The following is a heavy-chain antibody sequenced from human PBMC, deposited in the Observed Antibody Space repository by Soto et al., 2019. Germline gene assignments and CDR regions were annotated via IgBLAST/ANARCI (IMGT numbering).Heavy chain of an antibody. D-gene: IGHD1-1*01. V-gene: IGHV3-23*01. CDR2: ISGSGGST. CDR3: AEGFRVADQTGTRYY. CDR1: GFTFSSYA. J-gene: IGHJ4*02. Sequence: EVQLLESGGGLVQPGGSLRLSCAASGFTFSSYAMSWVRQAPGKGLEWVSAISGSGGSTYYADSVKGRFTISRDNSKNTLYLQMNSLRGEEKAVNYRAEGFRVADQTGTRYYWGQGTLVTVSS.